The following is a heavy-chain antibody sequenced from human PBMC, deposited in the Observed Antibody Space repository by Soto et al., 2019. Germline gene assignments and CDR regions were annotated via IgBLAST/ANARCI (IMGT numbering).Heavy chain of an antibody. J-gene: IGHJ4*02. V-gene: IGHV3-74*01. D-gene: IGHD6-19*01. Sequence: GGSLRLSCAASGITFSSYWRYWVRQAPGKGLVCVSRTNSDGSDTSYADSVKGRFTISRDNAKNTLYLQMNSLRAEDTAVYYCARDRGWSLFDYWGQGTLVTVSS. CDR2: TNSDGSDT. CDR3: ARDRGWSLFDY. CDR1: GITFSSYW.